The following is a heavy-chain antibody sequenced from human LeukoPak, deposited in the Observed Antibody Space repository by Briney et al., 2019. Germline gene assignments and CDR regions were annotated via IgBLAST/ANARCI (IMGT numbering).Heavy chain of an antibody. CDR2: IYTGGST. CDR3: ARVRQAVRDWYFDL. D-gene: IGHD3-10*01. V-gene: IGHV3-66*01. CDR1: GFTVSRNY. Sequence: GGSLRLSCAASGFTVSRNYMNWVRQAPGKGLEWVSVIYTGGSTSYADSVMGRFTISRDNSGNTVHLQMNGLRVEDTAIYYCARVRQAVRDWYFDLWGRGTLVTVSS. J-gene: IGHJ2*01.